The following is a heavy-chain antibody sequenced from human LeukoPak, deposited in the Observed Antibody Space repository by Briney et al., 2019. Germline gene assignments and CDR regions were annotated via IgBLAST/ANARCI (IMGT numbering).Heavy chain of an antibody. CDR1: GFTFTNAW. V-gene: IGHV3-74*01. D-gene: IGHD2/OR15-2a*01. CDR3: AREANTAFDY. CDR2: INYDGTNT. Sequence: GGSLRLSCAASGFTFTNAWMSWVRQAPGKGLEWVSRINYDGTNTTYADSVKGRFTVSRDNGKKTVSLQINSLRPDDTAVYYCAREANTAFDYWGQGTLVTVSS. J-gene: IGHJ4*02.